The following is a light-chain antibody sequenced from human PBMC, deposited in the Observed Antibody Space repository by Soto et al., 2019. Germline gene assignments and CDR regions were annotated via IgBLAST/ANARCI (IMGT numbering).Light chain of an antibody. Sequence: EIGMTQSPGTLSRSPGERATLSCGASQSVSNNYLAWYQQKPGQAPRLLIYGASNRATGIPDRLSGSASGTEFTLTISRLEPEDFAVYYCQQYGSSGTFGQGTKVDIK. CDR3: QQYGSSGT. V-gene: IGKV3-20*01. CDR1: QSVSNNY. CDR2: GAS. J-gene: IGKJ1*01.